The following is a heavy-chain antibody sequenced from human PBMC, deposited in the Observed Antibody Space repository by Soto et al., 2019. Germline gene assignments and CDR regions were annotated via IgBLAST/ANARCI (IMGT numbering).Heavy chain of an antibody. CDR3: AKGRGGSGSLTPRVDF. J-gene: IGHJ4*02. D-gene: IGHD3-10*01. CDR2: ISGGGDTT. V-gene: IGHV3-23*01. CDR1: GFTFNNYA. Sequence: EVQLLESGGGLVQPGGSLRLSCAASGFTFNNYAMTWVRQAPGKGLEWVSAISGGGDTTSYADSVKGRFTVSRDGSKNTLYLEMSSLRADDTALYYRAKGRGGSGSLTPRVDFWGQGTLVTVSS.